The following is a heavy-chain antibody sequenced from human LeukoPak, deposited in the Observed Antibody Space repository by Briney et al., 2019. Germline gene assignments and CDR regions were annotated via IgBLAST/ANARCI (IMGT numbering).Heavy chain of an antibody. J-gene: IGHJ4*02. Sequence: GESLKISCKGSGYTFSSYWIAWVRQMPGEGLEWMGVIYPGDSDTRYSPSFQDQVTISADKSINTAYLQWSSLKASDTAIYYCARSPPSSYCTATNCYPRHFDYWGQGTLVTVSS. D-gene: IGHD2-2*01. CDR1: GYTFSSYW. V-gene: IGHV5-51*01. CDR3: ARSPPSSYCTATNCYPRHFDY. CDR2: IYPGDSDT.